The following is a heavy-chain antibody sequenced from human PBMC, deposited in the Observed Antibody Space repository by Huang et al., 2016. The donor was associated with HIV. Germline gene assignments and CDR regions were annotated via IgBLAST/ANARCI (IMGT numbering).Heavy chain of an antibody. Sequence: QVQLVESGGGVVQPGRSLILSCAASGFTFSNYGMHWVRQAAGKGLELVAVISYDGSNKYFADSVKGRFTISRDNSRNTVYLKMNSLRAEDTAVYYCAKDIVATIGPDYWGQGTLVTVSS. CDR3: AKDIVATIGPDY. CDR1: GFTFSNYG. J-gene: IGHJ4*02. D-gene: IGHD5-12*01. CDR2: ISYDGSNK. V-gene: IGHV3-30*18.